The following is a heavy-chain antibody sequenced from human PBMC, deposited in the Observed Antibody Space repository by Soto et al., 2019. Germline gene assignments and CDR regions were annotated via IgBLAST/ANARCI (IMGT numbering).Heavy chain of an antibody. CDR1: GFTFDDYA. J-gene: IGHJ4*02. D-gene: IGHD4-17*01. CDR3: AKDMSTTVNEYHFDY. Sequence: GGSLRLSCAASGFTFDDYAMHWVRQAPGKGLEWVSGISWNSGSIGYADSVKGRFTISRDNAKNSLYLQMNSLRAEDTALYYCAKDMSTTVNEYHFDYWGQGTLVTVSS. CDR2: ISWNSGSI. V-gene: IGHV3-9*01.